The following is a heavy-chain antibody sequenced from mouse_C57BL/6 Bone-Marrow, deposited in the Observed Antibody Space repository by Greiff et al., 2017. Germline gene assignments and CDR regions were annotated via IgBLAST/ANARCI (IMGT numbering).Heavy chain of an antibody. Sequence: EVMLVESGGGLVKPGGSLKLSCAASGFTFSDYGMHWVRQAPEKGLEWVAYISRGSSTSYYADTVKGRFTISRDNAKNTLFLQMTSLMSEDTAMYYCARKRLRRTGFAYWGQGTLVTVSA. D-gene: IGHD2-4*01. CDR1: GFTFSDYG. CDR2: ISRGSSTS. V-gene: IGHV5-17*01. J-gene: IGHJ3*01. CDR3: ARKRLRRTGFAY.